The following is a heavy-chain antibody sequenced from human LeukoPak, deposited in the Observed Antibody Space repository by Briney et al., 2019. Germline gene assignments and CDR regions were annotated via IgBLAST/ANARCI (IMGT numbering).Heavy chain of an antibody. J-gene: IGHJ3*02. Sequence: PSETLSLTCTVSGGSISSGGYYWSWIRQPPGKGLEWIGYIYHSGSTYYNPSLKSRVTISVDRSKNQFSLKLSSVTAADTAVYYCARDSTIFEDAFDIWGQGTTVTVSS. V-gene: IGHV4-30-2*01. CDR2: IYHSGST. D-gene: IGHD3-3*01. CDR3: ARDSTIFEDAFDI. CDR1: GGSISSGGYY.